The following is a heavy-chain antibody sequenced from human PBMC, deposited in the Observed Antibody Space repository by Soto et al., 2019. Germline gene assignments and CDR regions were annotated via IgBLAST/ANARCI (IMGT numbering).Heavy chain of an antibody. D-gene: IGHD3-3*02. J-gene: IGHJ5*02. CDR1: GFSLSGYG. CDR2: IWYDGIRK. V-gene: IGHV3-33*01. Sequence: QVQLVESGGGVIQPGRSLRLSCEVSGFSLSGYGIHWVRQAPGKGLEWVAVIWYDGIRKNYADSVRGRFTVSRDSSKDMVYLQMDSLNVEDTALYYCARHVDTTTHFNRFDPWGQGVMVSFSS. CDR3: ARHVDTTTHFNRFDP.